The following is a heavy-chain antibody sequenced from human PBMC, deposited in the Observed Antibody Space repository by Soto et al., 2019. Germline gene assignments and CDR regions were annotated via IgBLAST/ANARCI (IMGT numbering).Heavy chain of an antibody. J-gene: IGHJ6*02. D-gene: IGHD2-2*01. Sequence: EASVKVSCKASGYTFTSYGISWVRQAPGQGLEWMGWISAYNGNTNYAQKLQGRVTMTTDTSTSTAYMELRSLRSDDTAVYYCARDVWRVPEQNYYYYGMDVWGQGTTVTGSS. CDR3: ARDVWRVPEQNYYYYGMDV. CDR1: GYTFTSYG. CDR2: ISAYNGNT. V-gene: IGHV1-18*01.